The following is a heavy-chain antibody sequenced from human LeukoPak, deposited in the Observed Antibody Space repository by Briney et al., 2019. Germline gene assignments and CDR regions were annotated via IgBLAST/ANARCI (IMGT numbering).Heavy chain of an antibody. J-gene: IGHJ4*02. CDR2: IYYSGST. CDR1: GGSVSSGSYY. V-gene: IGHV4-39*07. D-gene: IGHD3-10*01. CDR3: ARVNYGSATKEDY. Sequence: SETLSLTCTVSGGSVSSGSYYWGWIRQPPGKGLEWIGSIYYSGSTYYNPSLKSRVTISVDASKNQFSLKLSSVTAADTAVYYCARVNYGSATKEDYWGQGTLVTVSS.